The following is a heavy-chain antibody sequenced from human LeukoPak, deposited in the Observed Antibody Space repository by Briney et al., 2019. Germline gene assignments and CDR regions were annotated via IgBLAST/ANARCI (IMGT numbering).Heavy chain of an antibody. CDR1: GFTLRSYA. J-gene: IGHJ4*02. V-gene: IGHV3-33*01. Sequence: GGSLRLSCAASGFTLRSYAMHWVRQAPGKGLEWVALIWYDGSNKYYVDSVKGRFTISRDNSKNTLYLQINSLRAEDTAVYYCARDLYGSWSSDYWGQGTLVTVSS. CDR2: IWYDGSNK. CDR3: ARDLYGSWSSDY. D-gene: IGHD6-13*01.